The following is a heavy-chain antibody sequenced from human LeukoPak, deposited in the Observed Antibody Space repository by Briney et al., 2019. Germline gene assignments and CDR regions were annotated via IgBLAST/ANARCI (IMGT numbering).Heavy chain of an antibody. D-gene: IGHD2-2*01. Sequence: SETLSLTCAVYGGSFSGYYWSWIRQPPGKGLEWIGEINHSGSTNYNPSLKSRVTISVDTSKNQFSLKLSSVTAADTAAYYCARGAPSVDYWGQGTLVTVSS. V-gene: IGHV4-34*01. J-gene: IGHJ4*02. CDR2: INHSGST. CDR1: GGSFSGYY. CDR3: ARGAPSVDY.